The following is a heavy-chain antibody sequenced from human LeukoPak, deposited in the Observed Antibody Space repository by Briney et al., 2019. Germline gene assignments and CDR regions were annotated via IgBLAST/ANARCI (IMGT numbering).Heavy chain of an antibody. CDR1: GGTFTSYG. Sequence: ASVKVFCKASGGTFTSYGISWVRQAPGQGLEWMGWISSYNGNTNYAQKLQGRVTMTTDTSTSTAYMELRSLRSDDTAVYYCARWAQPYHYYYMDVWGKGTTVTVSS. CDR3: ARWAQPYHYYYMDV. V-gene: IGHV1-18*01. CDR2: ISSYNGNT. J-gene: IGHJ6*03.